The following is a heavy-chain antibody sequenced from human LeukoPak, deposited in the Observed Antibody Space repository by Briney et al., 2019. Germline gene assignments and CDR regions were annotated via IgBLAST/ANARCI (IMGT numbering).Heavy chain of an antibody. CDR2: ISSSSSTI. V-gene: IGHV3-48*01. CDR1: GFTFSSYS. D-gene: IGHD3-22*01. Sequence: PGGSLRLSCAASGFTFSSYSMNWVRQAPGKGLEWVSYISSSSSTIYYADSVKGRFTISRDNAKNSLYLQMNSLRAEDTAVYYCARAPYYYDSSGFYYYYMDVWGKGTTVTDSS. J-gene: IGHJ6*03. CDR3: ARAPYYYDSSGFYYYYMDV.